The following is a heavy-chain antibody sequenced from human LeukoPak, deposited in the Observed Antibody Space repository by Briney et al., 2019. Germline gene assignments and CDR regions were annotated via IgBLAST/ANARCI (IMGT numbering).Heavy chain of an antibody. Sequence: GESLRLSCAASGFTFSSYAMHWVRQAPGKGLEWVAVISYDGSNKYYADSVKGRFTISRDNSKNTLYLQMNSLRAEDTAVYYCAIDHPSNYGDSRMGSYFDYWGQGTLVTVSS. CDR2: ISYDGSNK. J-gene: IGHJ4*02. V-gene: IGHV3-30*04. CDR1: GFTFSSYA. CDR3: AIDHPSNYGDSRMGSYFDY. D-gene: IGHD4-17*01.